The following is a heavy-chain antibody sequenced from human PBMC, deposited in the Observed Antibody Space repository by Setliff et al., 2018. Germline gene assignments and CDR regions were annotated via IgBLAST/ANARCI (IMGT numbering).Heavy chain of an antibody. CDR2: IYYSGST. Sequence: TSETLSLTCTVSGGSISSSSYYWGWIRQPPGKGLEWIGSIYYSGSTYYNPSLKSRVTILSDTSKNQFSLILSSVTAADTAVYYCASERESASRQTYFDSWGQGTLVTVSS. J-gene: IGHJ4*02. CDR1: GGSISSSSYY. CDR3: ASERESASRQTYFDS. D-gene: IGHD2-15*01. V-gene: IGHV4-39*07.